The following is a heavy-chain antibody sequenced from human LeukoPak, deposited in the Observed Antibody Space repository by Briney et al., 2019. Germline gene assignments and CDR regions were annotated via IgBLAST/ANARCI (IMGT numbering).Heavy chain of an antibody. J-gene: IGHJ4*02. Sequence: SETLSLTCAVYGGSFSGDFWSWIRQSPGKGLEWIGEINHGGSTTYNPSLQSRVTMSVDTFQNQFSLKLSSVTAADTAVYYCARDRALGSGKYYFDYWGQGTLVTVSA. CDR2: INHGGST. CDR3: ARDRALGSGKYYFDY. D-gene: IGHD3-16*01. CDR1: GGSFSGDF. V-gene: IGHV4-34*01.